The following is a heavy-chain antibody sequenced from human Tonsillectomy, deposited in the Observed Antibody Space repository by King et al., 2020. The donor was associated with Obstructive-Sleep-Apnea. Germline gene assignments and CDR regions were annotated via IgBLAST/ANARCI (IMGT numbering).Heavy chain of an antibody. CDR1: GFTFSSYA. V-gene: IGHV3-23*04. CDR3: LKGAAAAGTDVY. D-gene: IGHD6-13*01. CDR2: ISGSGGII. J-gene: IGHJ4*02. Sequence: VQLVQSGGNLVQPEGSLRLSCAASGFTFSSYAMNWVRQAPGKGLEWVAAISGSGGIIDYADSVKGRFTISRNNSKNTLYLQMNSLRAEDTAVYYCLKGAAAAGTDVYWGQGTLVTVSS.